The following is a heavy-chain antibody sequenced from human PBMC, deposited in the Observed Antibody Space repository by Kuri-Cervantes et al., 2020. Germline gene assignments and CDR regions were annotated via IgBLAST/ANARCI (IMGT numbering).Heavy chain of an antibody. J-gene: IGHJ2*01. D-gene: IGHD5-24*01. CDR3: ARGCRDDYNNYWYFDL. Sequence: GESLKISCAASGFTFSSYWMSWVRQAPGKGLEWVANIKQDGSEKYYVDSVKGRFTISRDNSKNTLYLQLNSLRAEDTAAYYCARGCRDDYNNYWYFDLWGRGTLVTVSS. CDR1: GFTFSSYW. V-gene: IGHV3-7*03. CDR2: IKQDGSEK.